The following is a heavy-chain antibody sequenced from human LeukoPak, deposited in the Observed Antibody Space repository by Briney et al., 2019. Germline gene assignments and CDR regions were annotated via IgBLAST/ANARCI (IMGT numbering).Heavy chain of an antibody. D-gene: IGHD3-3*01. J-gene: IGHJ6*02. V-gene: IGHV3-21*01. CDR1: GFTFSSYS. CDR3: ARAGLSGYGMDV. Sequence: GGSLRLSCAASGFTFSSYSMNWVRQAPGKGLEWVSSISSSSSYIYYADSVKGRFAISRDNAKNSLYLQMNSLRAEDTAVYYCARAGLSGYGMDVWGQGTTVTVSS. CDR2: ISSSSSYI.